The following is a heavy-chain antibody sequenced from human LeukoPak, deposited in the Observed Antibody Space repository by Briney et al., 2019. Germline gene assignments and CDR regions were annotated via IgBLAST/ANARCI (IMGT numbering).Heavy chain of an antibody. CDR1: GFTFSSYS. CDR3: ASVRDGYNYYY. V-gene: IGHV3-21*01. D-gene: IGHD5-24*01. CDR2: ISSSSSYI. J-gene: IGHJ4*02. Sequence: GGSLRLSCAASGFTFSSYSMNWVRQAPGKGLEWVSSISSSSSYIYYADSVKGRFTISRDNAKNSLYLQMNSLRAEDTAVYYCASVRDGYNYYYWGQGTLSPSPQ.